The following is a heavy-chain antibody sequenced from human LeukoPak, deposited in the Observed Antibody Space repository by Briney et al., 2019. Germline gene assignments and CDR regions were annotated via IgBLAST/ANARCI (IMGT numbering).Heavy chain of an antibody. D-gene: IGHD3-10*02. CDR3: AELGITMIGGV. Sequence: PGGSLRLSCAASGFTFSSYAMHRVRQAPVKGLEWVAVISFDGSNKYYADSVKGRFTISRDNAKNSLYLQMNSLRAEDTAVYYCAELGITMIGGVWGKGTTVTISS. J-gene: IGHJ6*04. CDR2: ISFDGSNK. V-gene: IGHV3-30*04. CDR1: GFTFSSYA.